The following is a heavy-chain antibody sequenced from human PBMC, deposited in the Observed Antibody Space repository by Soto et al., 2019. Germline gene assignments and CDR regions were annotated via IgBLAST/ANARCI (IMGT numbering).Heavy chain of an antibody. CDR1: GGTFSSYA. V-gene: IGHV1-69*13. D-gene: IGHD6-19*01. Sequence: GASVKVSCKASGGTFSSYAISWVRQAPGQGLEWMGGIIPIFGTANYAQKFQGRVTITADESTSTAYMELSSLRSEDTAVYYCARTAVAGDPFVDYWGQGTLVTVSS. CDR2: IIPIFGTA. J-gene: IGHJ4*02. CDR3: ARTAVAGDPFVDY.